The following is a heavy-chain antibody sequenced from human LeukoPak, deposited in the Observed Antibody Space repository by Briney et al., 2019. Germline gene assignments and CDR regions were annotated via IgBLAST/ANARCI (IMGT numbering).Heavy chain of an antibody. CDR1: GYTFTGYY. CDR3: ARGVRLAGVVHFDY. D-gene: IGHD3-3*01. Sequence: ASVKVSCKASGYTFTGYYMHWVRPAPGQGLEWMGWINPNSGGTNYAQKFQGRVTMTRDTSISTAYMELSRLRSDDTAVYYCARGVRLAGVVHFDYWGQGTLVTVSS. V-gene: IGHV1-2*02. J-gene: IGHJ4*02. CDR2: INPNSGGT.